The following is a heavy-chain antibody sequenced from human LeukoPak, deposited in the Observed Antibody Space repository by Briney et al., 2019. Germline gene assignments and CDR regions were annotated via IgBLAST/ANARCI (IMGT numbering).Heavy chain of an antibody. V-gene: IGHV1-3*01. CDR2: INAGNGNT. D-gene: IGHD2-2*01. CDR3: ARGERCSSTSCYAMSEYFQH. Sequence: ASVKVSCKASGGTFSSYAISWVRQAPGQRLEWMGWINAGNGNTKYSQKFQGRVTITRDTSAGTAYMELSSLRSEDTAVYYCARGERCSSTSCYAMSEYFQHWGQGTLVTVSS. CDR1: GGTFSSYA. J-gene: IGHJ1*01.